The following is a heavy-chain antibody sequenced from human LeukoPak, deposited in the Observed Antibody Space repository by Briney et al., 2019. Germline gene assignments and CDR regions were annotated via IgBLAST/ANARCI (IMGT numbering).Heavy chain of an antibody. CDR2: IYYTGTT. V-gene: IGHV4-61*05. J-gene: IGHJ4*02. CDR1: GGSISISSYY. Sequence: KSSETLSLTCTVSGGSISISSYYWSWIRQPPGKGLEWIGYIYYTGTTNYNPSLKSRVTISVDTSTNQFSLKLNSVTAADTAVYFCARTRFDSSGYYPYYFDYWGQGTLFTVSS. CDR3: ARTRFDSSGYYPYYFDY. D-gene: IGHD3-22*01.